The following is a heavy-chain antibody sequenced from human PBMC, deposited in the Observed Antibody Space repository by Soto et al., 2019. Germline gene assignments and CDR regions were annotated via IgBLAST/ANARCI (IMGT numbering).Heavy chain of an antibody. D-gene: IGHD6-13*01. J-gene: IGHJ4*02. CDR3: ARDLHSSSWYYFDY. V-gene: IGHV3-21*01. CDR1: GFTFSSYS. CDR2: ISSSSSYI. Sequence: GESLKISCAASGFTFSSYSMNWVRQAPGKGLEWVSSISSSSSYIYYADSVKGRFTISRDNAKNSLYLQMNSLRAEDTAVYYCARDLHSSSWYYFDYWGQGTLVTVSS.